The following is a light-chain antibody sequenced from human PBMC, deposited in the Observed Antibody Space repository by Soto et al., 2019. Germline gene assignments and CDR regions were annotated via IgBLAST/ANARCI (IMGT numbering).Light chain of an antibody. J-gene: IGLJ2*01. CDR3: SSYTSRNTLA. CDR2: EVT. V-gene: IGLV2-14*01. CDR1: SSDVGGYNF. Sequence: QSALTQPASVSGSPGQSITIYCTGTSSDVGGYNFVSWYQQHPGKAPKLMIYEVTDRPSGVSNRFSGSKSGSTASLTISGLQAEDEADYYCSSYTSRNTLAFGGGTKLTVL.